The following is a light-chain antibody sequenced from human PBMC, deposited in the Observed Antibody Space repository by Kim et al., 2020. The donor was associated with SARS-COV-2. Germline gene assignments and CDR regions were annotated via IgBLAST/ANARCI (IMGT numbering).Light chain of an antibody. J-gene: IGLJ3*02. CDR2: DVS. V-gene: IGLV2-14*03. Sequence: QSITSSFTATNSDVGGYNYVSWYQQHPGKAPKLIIYDVSSRPSGFSPRFSGSKSVNTASLTISGLQAEDEADYYCSSYTGSSTWVFGGGTQLTVL. CDR1: NSDVGGYNY. CDR3: SSYTGSSTWV.